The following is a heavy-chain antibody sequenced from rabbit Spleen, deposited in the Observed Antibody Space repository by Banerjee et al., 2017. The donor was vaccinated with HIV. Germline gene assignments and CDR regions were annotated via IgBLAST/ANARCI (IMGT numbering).Heavy chain of an antibody. D-gene: IGHD4-1*01. CDR1: GFSFSSRFY. J-gene: IGHJ3*01. V-gene: IGHV1S45*01. CDR3: ARETSSGWGGDGDLTGNKL. Sequence: QEQLEESGGDLVKPGASLTLTCTASGFSFSSRFYMCWVRQAPGKGLEWIACIYAGSSGDTYCASWAKGRFTISKTSATTVTLQMTSLTAGDTATYFCARETSSGWGGDGDLTGNKLWGQGALVTVS. CDR2: IYAGSSGDT.